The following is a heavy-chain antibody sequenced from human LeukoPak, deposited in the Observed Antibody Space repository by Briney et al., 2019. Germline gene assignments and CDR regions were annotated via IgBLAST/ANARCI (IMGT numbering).Heavy chain of an antibody. CDR3: ARDTLPGEMATTLDY. CDR1: GFTFSSYG. J-gene: IGHJ4*02. CDR2: IWYDGSNK. V-gene: IGHV3-33*01. Sequence: GGSLRLSCAASGFTFSSYGMHWVRQAPGKGLEWVAVIWYDGSNKYYADSVKGRFTISRDNSKNTLYLQMNSLRAEDTAVYYCARDTLPGEMATTLDYWGQGTLVTVSS. D-gene: IGHD5-24*01.